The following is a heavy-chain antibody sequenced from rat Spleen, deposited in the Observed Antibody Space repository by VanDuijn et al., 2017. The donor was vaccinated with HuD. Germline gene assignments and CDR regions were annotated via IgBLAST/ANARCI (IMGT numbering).Heavy chain of an antibody. V-gene: IGHV5S13*01. Sequence: EVKVVESGGGLVQPGNSLTLSCVASGFTFSNYGMHWIRQAPKKGLEWIASISTGGDNTYFRDSVKGRFTLSRDNAKNTQSLQMDSLRSEDTAIYYCTRCYVMDAWGQGASVTVSS. J-gene: IGHJ4*01. CDR3: TRCYVMDA. CDR2: ISTGGDNT. CDR1: GFTFSNYG.